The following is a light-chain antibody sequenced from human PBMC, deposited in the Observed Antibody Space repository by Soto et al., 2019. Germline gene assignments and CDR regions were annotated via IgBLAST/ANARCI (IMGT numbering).Light chain of an antibody. CDR1: SRDVGGFNY. V-gene: IGLV2-14*03. CDR2: DVS. Sequence: QSALTQAASVSGSPGQSITISCTGTSRDVGGFNYVSWYQQYPGKAPKLVIYDVSNRPSGVSDRFSGSKSGNTASLTISGLQAEDEADYYCSSYTSSDTLVFGGGTKLTVL. CDR3: SSYTSSDTLV. J-gene: IGLJ2*01.